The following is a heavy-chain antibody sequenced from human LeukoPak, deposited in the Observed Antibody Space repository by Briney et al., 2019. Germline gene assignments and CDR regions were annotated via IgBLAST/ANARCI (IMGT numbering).Heavy chain of an antibody. CDR1: GYTFTGYY. CDR3: ARVLRLAAALYYFYF. J-gene: IGHJ4*02. D-gene: IGHD6-13*01. Sequence: GASVKVSCKASGYTFTGYYMHWVRQAPGQGLEWMGWINPNSGGTNYAQRFQGRVTMTRDTSISTAYMELSRLRSDDTAVYYCARVLRLAAALYYFYFWGQGTLVPLS. CDR2: INPNSGGT. V-gene: IGHV1-2*02.